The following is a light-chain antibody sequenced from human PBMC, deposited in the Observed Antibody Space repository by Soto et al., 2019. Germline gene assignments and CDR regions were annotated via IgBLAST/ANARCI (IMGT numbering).Light chain of an antibody. Sequence: QSVLTQPPSVSGAPGQRVTISCSGSSSNFGTGYDVHWYQQLPGTAPTLLIYGNNNRPSGVPDRFSGSKSGTSASLAITGLQAEDEADYYCQTYDSSLSLYVFGTGTKLTVL. V-gene: IGLV1-40*01. CDR1: SSNFGTGYD. J-gene: IGLJ1*01. CDR3: QTYDSSLSLYV. CDR2: GNN.